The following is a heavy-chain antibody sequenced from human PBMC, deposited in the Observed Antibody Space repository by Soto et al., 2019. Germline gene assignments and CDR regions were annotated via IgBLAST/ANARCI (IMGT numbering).Heavy chain of an antibody. V-gene: IGHV4-34*01. Sequence: ETLSLTCAVYGGSFSGYYWSWIRQPPGKGLEWIGEINHSGSTNYNPSLKSRVTISVDTSKNQFSLKLSSVTAADTAVYYCARSKITIFGVGPGGFDPWGQGTLVTVSS. CDR3: ARSKITIFGVGPGGFDP. CDR1: GGSFSGYY. CDR2: INHSGST. J-gene: IGHJ5*02. D-gene: IGHD3-3*01.